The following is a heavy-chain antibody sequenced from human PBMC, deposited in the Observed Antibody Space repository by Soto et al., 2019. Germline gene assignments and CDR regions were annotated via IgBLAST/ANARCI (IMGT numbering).Heavy chain of an antibody. CDR3: AKDRPSIAARTDAFDI. J-gene: IGHJ3*02. Sequence: EVQLLESGGGLVQPGGSLRLSCAASGFTFSSYAMSWVRQAPGKGLEWVSAISGSGGSTYYADSVKGRFTISRDNSKNKLYLQMNSLRAEDTAVYYCAKDRPSIAARTDAFDIWGQGTMVTVSS. CDR1: GFTFSSYA. CDR2: ISGSGGST. V-gene: IGHV3-23*01. D-gene: IGHD6-6*01.